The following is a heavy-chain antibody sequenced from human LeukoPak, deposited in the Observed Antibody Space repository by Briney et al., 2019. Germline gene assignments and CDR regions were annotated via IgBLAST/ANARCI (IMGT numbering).Heavy chain of an antibody. CDR2: IRGSGGST. CDR3: AKQSAGSAAWYSLHYDF. D-gene: IGHD6-13*01. CDR1: GFTFSSYA. Sequence: GGSLRLSCAASGFTFSSYAMSWVRQAPGKGLEWVSAIRGSGGSTYYADSVKGRFTISRDNSKNTLYLQMNGLRAEDTAVYFCAKQSAGSAAWYSLHYDFWGQGTLVTVSS. V-gene: IGHV3-23*01. J-gene: IGHJ4*02.